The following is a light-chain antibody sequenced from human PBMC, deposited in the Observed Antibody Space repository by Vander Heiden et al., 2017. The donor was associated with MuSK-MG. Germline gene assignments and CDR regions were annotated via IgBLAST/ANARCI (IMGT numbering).Light chain of an antibody. CDR1: QSISSY. J-gene: IGKJ1*01. CDR2: AAS. CDR3: HQSYSTPRT. V-gene: IGKV1-39*01. Sequence: DIQMTQSPSSLSASVGDRVTITCRASQSISSYLNWYQQKPGKAPKLLIYAASSFQSGVPSTLTGTGSGTDFTLTISRLQPEDLATYYCHQSYSTPRTFGQGTKVEIK.